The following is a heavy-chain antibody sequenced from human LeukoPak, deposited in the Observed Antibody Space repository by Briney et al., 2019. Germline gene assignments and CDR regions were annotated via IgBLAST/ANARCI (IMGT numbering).Heavy chain of an antibody. V-gene: IGHV4-39*07. J-gene: IGHJ4*02. CDR2: IYYSGSI. Sequence: SETLSLTCTVSGGSISSSSYYWGWLRQPPGKGLEWIGSIYYSGSIYYNPSLKSRVTISVDTSKNQFSLKLSAVTAADTAVYYCARGGGYSSRPFDYWGQGTLVTVSS. CDR3: ARGGGYSSRPFDY. CDR1: GGSISSSSYY. D-gene: IGHD6-13*01.